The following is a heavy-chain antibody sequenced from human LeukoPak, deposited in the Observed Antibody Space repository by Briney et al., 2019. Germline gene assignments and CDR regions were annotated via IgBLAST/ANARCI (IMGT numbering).Heavy chain of an antibody. CDR2: INPYNGET. Sequence: ASVKVSCKASGYSFTSFAISWVRQAPGQGLEWMGWINPYNGETNYAQKLQGRVTMTTDTSTSTAYMELRSLRSDDTAVYYCVRLRLGQFPSGFDYWGQGTLVTVSS. CDR1: GYSFTSFA. D-gene: IGHD3-16*01. J-gene: IGHJ4*02. V-gene: IGHV1-18*01. CDR3: VRLRLGQFPSGFDY.